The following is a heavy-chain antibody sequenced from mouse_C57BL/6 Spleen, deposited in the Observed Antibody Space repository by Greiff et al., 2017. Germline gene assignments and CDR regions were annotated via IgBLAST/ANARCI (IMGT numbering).Heavy chain of an antibody. CDR3: ARHWYGYGGSGSMEG. D-gene: IGHD2-2*01. Sequence: EVQLQESGGDLVKPGGSLKLSCAASGFTFSSYGMSWVRQTPDKRLEWVATISSGGSYTYYPDSVKGRFTISRDNAKNTLYLQMSSLKSEDAAMYYCARHWYGYGGSGSMEGWGQGTSVTVSS. CDR2: ISSGGSYT. CDR1: GFTFSSYG. V-gene: IGHV5-6*01. J-gene: IGHJ4*01.